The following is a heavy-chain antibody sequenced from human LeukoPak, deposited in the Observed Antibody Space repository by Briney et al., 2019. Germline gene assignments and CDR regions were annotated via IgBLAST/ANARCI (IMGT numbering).Heavy chain of an antibody. CDR2: IYYSGST. CDR3: ARALVRGVDIDY. D-gene: IGHD3-10*01. Sequence: SETLSLTCTVSGGSISSYYWSWIRQPPGKGLEWIGYIYYSGSTSYNPSLKSRVTISVDTSKNQFSLKLSSATAADTAVYYCARALVRGVDIDYWGQGTLVTVSS. CDR1: GGSISSYY. V-gene: IGHV4-59*01. J-gene: IGHJ4*02.